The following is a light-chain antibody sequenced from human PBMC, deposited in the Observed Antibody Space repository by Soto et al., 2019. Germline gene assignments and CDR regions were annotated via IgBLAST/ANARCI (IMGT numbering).Light chain of an antibody. CDR1: QSISSW. Sequence: DIQMTQSPSTLSASVGDRVTITCRASQSISSWLAWYQQKPGKAPKLLIYDASSLESGVPSRFSGSGSETEFTLTITTLQPEDVGIYYCQQCHATPLTFGQGTRLEI. J-gene: IGKJ5*01. CDR3: QQCHATPLT. CDR2: DAS. V-gene: IGKV1-5*01.